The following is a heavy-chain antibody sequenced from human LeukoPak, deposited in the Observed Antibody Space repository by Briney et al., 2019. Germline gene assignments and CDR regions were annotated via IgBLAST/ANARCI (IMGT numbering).Heavy chain of an antibody. V-gene: IGHV4-34*01. CDR3: ARGKGDY. J-gene: IGHJ4*02. CDR2: INHSGST. CDR1: GGSFSGYY. Sequence: PSETLSLTCAVYGGSFSGYYWSWIRQPPGKGLEWIGEINHSGSTNYNPSLKSRVTISVDTSKNQFSLKLSSVTAVDTAVYYCARGKGDYWGQGTLVTVSS.